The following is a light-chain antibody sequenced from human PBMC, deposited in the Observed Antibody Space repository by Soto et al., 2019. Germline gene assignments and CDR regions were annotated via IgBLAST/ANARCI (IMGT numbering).Light chain of an antibody. V-gene: IGLV1-40*01. CDR1: GSNIAAGYD. J-gene: IGLJ1*01. Sequence: QSVLTQPPSVSGSPGQRVTISCTGSGSNIAAGYDVHWYQHRPGTAPKLLVFGDSHRPSGVPDRFSGSKSGTSASLAITGLQAEDEGDYYCQSYDSTLDARYVFGTGTKLTVL. CDR3: QSYDSTLDARYV. CDR2: GDS.